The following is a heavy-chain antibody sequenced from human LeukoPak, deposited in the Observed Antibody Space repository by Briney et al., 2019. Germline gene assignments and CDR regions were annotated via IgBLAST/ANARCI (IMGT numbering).Heavy chain of an antibody. CDR1: GGSISSYY. CDR2: IYYSGST. Sequence: PSETLSLTCTVSGGSISSYYWSWIRQPPGKGLEWIGYIYYSGSTNYNPSLKSRVTISVDTSKNQFSLKLSSVTAADTAVYYCARVGGFVDTAMVPSGSPHPGWFDPWGQGTLVTVSS. J-gene: IGHJ5*02. D-gene: IGHD5-18*01. V-gene: IGHV4-59*12. CDR3: ARVGGFVDTAMVPSGSPHPGWFDP.